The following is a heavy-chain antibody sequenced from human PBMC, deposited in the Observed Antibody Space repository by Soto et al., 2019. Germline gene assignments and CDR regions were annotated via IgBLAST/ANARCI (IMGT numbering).Heavy chain of an antibody. CDR2: IYYSGST. Sequence: PSETLSLTCTVSGGSISSGDYYWSWIRQPPGKGLEWIGYIYYSGSTYYNPSLKSRVTISVDTSKNQFSLKLSSVTAADTAVYYCARGPGRRDGYNYPDYWGQGTLVTVPQ. CDR1: GGSISSGDYY. V-gene: IGHV4-30-4*01. CDR3: ARGPGRRDGYNYPDY. J-gene: IGHJ4*02. D-gene: IGHD5-12*01.